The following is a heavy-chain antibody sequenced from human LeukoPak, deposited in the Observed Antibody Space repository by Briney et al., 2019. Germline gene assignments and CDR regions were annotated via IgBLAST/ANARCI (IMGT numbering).Heavy chain of an antibody. V-gene: IGHV3-7*01. Sequence: SGGSLRLSCAASGFTFSSYWMSWVRQAPGKGLEWVANIKQDGSEKYYVDSVKGRFTIPRDNAKNSLYLQMNSLRAEDTAVYYCARAAFFYYMDVWGKGTTVTVSS. CDR2: IKQDGSEK. CDR3: ARAAFFYYMDV. J-gene: IGHJ6*03. D-gene: IGHD3-3*01. CDR1: GFTFSSYW.